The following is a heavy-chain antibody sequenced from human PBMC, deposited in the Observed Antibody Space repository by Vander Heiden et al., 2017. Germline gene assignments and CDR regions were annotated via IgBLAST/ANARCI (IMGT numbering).Heavy chain of an antibody. Sequence: QVQLVQSGAEVKKPGASVNVSCQASGYTFTSYGISWVRQAPGQGLEWMGWISAYNGNTNYAQKLQGRVTMTTDTSTSTAYMELRSLRSDDTAVYYCARMVVGYKYYYYGMDVWGQGTTVTVSS. CDR1: GYTFTSYG. CDR2: ISAYNGNT. V-gene: IGHV1-18*01. J-gene: IGHJ6*02. D-gene: IGHD5-18*01. CDR3: ARMVVGYKYYYYGMDV.